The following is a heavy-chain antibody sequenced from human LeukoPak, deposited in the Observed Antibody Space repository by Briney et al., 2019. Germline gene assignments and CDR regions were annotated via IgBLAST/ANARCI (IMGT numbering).Heavy chain of an antibody. Sequence: SETLSLTCTVSGGSISPYYWSWIRQPPGKGLEWIGYIYYNGSTKYNLSLKSQVTTSVDTSKSQFSLKLTSVTAADTAVYYCARYSGAPTWYFDLWGRGTLVTVSS. V-gene: IGHV4-59*01. D-gene: IGHD1-26*01. CDR2: IYYNGST. CDR1: GGSISPYY. J-gene: IGHJ2*01. CDR3: ARYSGAPTWYFDL.